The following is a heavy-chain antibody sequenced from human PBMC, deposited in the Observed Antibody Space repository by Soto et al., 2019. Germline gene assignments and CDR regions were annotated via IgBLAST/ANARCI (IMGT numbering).Heavy chain of an antibody. CDR2: IIPIFGTA. CDR1: GGTFSSYA. D-gene: IGHD3-22*01. V-gene: IGHV1-69*01. Sequence: QVQLVQSGAEVKKPGSSVKVSCKASGGTFSSYAISWVRQAPGQGLEWMGGIIPIFGTANYAQKFQGRVTITADESTSTAYIELSSLRSEDTAVYYCARGQKQDYYDSSGYKYYFDYWGQGTLVTVSS. CDR3: ARGQKQDYYDSSGYKYYFDY. J-gene: IGHJ4*02.